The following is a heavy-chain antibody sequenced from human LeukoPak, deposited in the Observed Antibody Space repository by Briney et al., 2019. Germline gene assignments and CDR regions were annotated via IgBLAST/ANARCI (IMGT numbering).Heavy chain of an antibody. CDR2: ISPYNVNT. V-gene: IGHV1-18*01. J-gene: IGHJ6*03. D-gene: IGHD5-18*01. CDR3: ARAGKHLWLASYYMDV. CDR1: GYTFSSYG. Sequence: APVKVSCKASGYTFSSYGVTWVRQAPGQGLEWMGWISPYNVNTDYAQKFQGRVTMTTDTSTSTAYMELKNLRSDDTAVYYCARAGKHLWLASYYMDVWGTGTTVTVSS.